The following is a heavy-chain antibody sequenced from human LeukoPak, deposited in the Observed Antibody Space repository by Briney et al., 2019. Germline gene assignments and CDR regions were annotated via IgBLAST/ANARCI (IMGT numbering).Heavy chain of an antibody. V-gene: IGHV4-34*01. Sequence: PSETLSLTCAVYGESFSGYYWSWIRQPPGKGLEWIGEINHRGSTNYNPSLKSRVTISVDTSKDQFSLKLNFVTAADTAIYYCARGDITTGGAPFDHWGQGSLVTVSS. J-gene: IGHJ4*02. CDR1: GESFSGYY. CDR2: INHRGST. D-gene: IGHD2-21*01. CDR3: ARGDITTGGAPFDH.